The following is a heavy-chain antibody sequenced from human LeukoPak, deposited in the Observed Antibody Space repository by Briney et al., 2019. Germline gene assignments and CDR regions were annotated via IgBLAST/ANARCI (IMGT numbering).Heavy chain of an antibody. V-gene: IGHV1-24*01. D-gene: IGHD3-22*01. Sequence: GASVKVSCKVSGYTLTELSMHWVRQAPGKGLEWMGGFDPEDGETIYAQKFQGRVTMTEDTSTDTAYMELSSLRSEDTAVYYCARGPPYYYDSSGHPNYYYYGMDVWGQGTTVTVSS. J-gene: IGHJ6*02. CDR1: GYTLTELS. CDR2: FDPEDGET. CDR3: ARGPPYYYDSSGHPNYYYYGMDV.